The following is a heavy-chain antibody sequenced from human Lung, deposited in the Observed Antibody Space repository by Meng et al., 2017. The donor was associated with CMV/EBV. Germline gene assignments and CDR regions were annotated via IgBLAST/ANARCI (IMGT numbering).Heavy chain of an antibody. CDR1: GGSIGSGGYY. D-gene: IGHD5-24*01. V-gene: IGHV4-31*02. J-gene: IGHJ4*02. CDR2: IYYTGST. Sequence: QVQLQGSGPGLVKPSQTLSLTSTVSGGSIGSGGYYWSWIRQHPGKGLEWIGYIYYTGSTFYNPSLKSRVTISVDTPKNQFSLKLIPATAADTAVYYCAREAGRDGYATPKFDYWGQGTLVTVSS. CDR3: AREAGRDGYATPKFDY.